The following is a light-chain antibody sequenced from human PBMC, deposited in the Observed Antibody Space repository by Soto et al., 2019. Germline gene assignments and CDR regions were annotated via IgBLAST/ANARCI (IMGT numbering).Light chain of an antibody. J-gene: IGKJ2*01. CDR1: QSISNY. CDR3: QQSYSSPPT. V-gene: IGKV1-39*01. CDR2: AAS. Sequence: DIQMTQSPSSLSASVGDRVTITCRASQSISNYLNWYQHKPGKAPNLLIYAASTLQSGVPSRFSGSRSGTDFTLTITHLQPEDFAYYYCQQSYSSPPTFGQGTKLEIK.